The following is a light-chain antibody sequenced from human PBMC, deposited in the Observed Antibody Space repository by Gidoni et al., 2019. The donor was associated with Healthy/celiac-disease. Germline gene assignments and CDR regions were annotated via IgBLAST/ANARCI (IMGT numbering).Light chain of an antibody. CDR1: QSLLHSNGYNY. Sequence: DIVMTQSPLSLPVTPGEPASISCRSSQSLLHSNGYNYLDWYLQKPGQSPQLLIYWGSNRASGVPDRFSGSGAGTDFTLKISRVEAEDVGVYYCMQALQTPITFGQXTRLEIK. J-gene: IGKJ5*01. CDR2: WGS. CDR3: MQALQTPIT. V-gene: IGKV2-28*01.